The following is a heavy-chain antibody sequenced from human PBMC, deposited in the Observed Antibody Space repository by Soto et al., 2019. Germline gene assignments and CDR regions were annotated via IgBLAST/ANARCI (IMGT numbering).Heavy chain of an antibody. J-gene: IGHJ4*02. CDR1: GFTFSNYW. Sequence: EVQLVESGGALVQPGGSLRLSCAASGFTFSNYWMHWVRQAPGKGLVWISRMNSDGSNTVYADAVKGRFTISRDNAKNTLYLQSNSLRAEATAVYYCATSKGVVSGGPTTYWGRGTLVTVSS. CDR3: ATSKGVVSGGPTTY. D-gene: IGHD1-26*01. V-gene: IGHV3-74*01. CDR2: MNSDGSNT.